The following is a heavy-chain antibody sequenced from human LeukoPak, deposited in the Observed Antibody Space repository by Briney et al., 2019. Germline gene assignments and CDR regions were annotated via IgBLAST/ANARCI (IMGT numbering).Heavy chain of an antibody. J-gene: IGHJ4*02. CDR1: GFTFSSYA. V-gene: IGHV5-51*01. CDR3: ATSIEGYYFDY. CDR2: IYPGDSDT. Sequence: PGGSLRLSCAASGFTFSSYAMSWVRQAPGKGLEWMGIIYPGDSDTRYSPSFQGQVTISADKSISTAYLQWSSLKASDTAMYYCATSIEGYYFDYWGQGTLVTVSS.